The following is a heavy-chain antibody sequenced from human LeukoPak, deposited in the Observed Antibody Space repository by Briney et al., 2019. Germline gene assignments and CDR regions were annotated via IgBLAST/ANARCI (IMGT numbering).Heavy chain of an antibody. CDR1: GFTFSSYG. D-gene: IGHD1-26*01. CDR2: ISYDGSNK. J-gene: IGHJ4*02. CDR3: AKDLGSYSIFDY. Sequence: GGSLRLSCAASGFTFSSYGMHWVRQAPGKGLEWEAVISYDGSNKYYADSVKGRFTISRDNSKNTLYLQMNSLRAEDTAVYYCAKDLGSYSIFDYWGQGTLVTVSS. V-gene: IGHV3-30*18.